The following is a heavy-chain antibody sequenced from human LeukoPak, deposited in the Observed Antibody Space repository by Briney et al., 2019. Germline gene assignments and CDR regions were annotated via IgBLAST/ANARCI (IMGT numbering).Heavy chain of an antibody. J-gene: IGHJ6*03. CDR3: ASFYCSGGSCHQYYYYYYMDV. V-gene: IGHV4-39*01. D-gene: IGHD2-15*01. CDR2: IYYSGST. CDR1: GGSISSRSYY. Sequence: SETLSLTCTVSGGSISSRSYYWGWIRQPPGKGLEWIGIIYYSGSTYSNPSLRSRVTISVDTSKNQFSLKLSSVTAADTAVYYCASFYCSGGSCHQYYYYYYMDVWGKGTTVTISS.